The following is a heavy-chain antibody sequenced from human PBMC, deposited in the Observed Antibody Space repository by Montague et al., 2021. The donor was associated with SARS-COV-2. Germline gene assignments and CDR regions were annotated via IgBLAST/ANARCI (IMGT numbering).Heavy chain of an antibody. CDR3: ARVTLGGRDGRTRQYDGLDS. V-gene: IGHV4-59*01. D-gene: IGHD3-16*01. CDR2: VHDIESS. Sequence: SETLSLTCTVSGGSISRYFWNWIRQTPGKGLEWMGYVHDIESSIYNPSLQSRITILLDTPKNRFSLRLNAVTAADTAVYYCARVTLGGRDGRTRQYDGLDSGGQGILVTVSS. CDR1: GGSISRYF. J-gene: IGHJ4*02.